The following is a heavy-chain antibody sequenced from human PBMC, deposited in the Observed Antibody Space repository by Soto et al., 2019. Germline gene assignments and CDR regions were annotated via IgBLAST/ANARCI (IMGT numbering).Heavy chain of an antibody. CDR3: AKELEAAPKYYYYGMDV. Sequence: GGSLRLSCAASGFTFSSYGMHWVRQAPGKGLEWVAVISYDGSNKYYADSVKGRFTISRDNSKNTLYLQMNSLRAEDTAVYYCAKELEAAPKYYYYGMDVWGQGTTVTVSS. D-gene: IGHD6-13*01. CDR2: ISYDGSNK. V-gene: IGHV3-30*18. J-gene: IGHJ6*02. CDR1: GFTFSSYG.